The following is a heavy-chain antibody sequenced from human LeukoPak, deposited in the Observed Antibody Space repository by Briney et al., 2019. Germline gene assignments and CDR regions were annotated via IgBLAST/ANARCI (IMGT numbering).Heavy chain of an antibody. Sequence: GGSLRLSCAASGFTFSSYAMHWVRQAPGKGLEWVAVISYDGSNKYYADSVKGRFTISRDNSKNTLYLQMNSLRAEDTAVYYCARVEAPFLPYWSFDHWGQGTLVTVSS. J-gene: IGHJ4*02. V-gene: IGHV3-30-3*01. CDR2: ISYDGSNK. CDR1: GFTFSSYA. D-gene: IGHD3-3*01. CDR3: ARVEAPFLPYWSFDH.